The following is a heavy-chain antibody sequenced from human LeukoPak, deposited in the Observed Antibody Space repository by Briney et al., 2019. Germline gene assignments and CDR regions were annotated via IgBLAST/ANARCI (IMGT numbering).Heavy chain of an antibody. CDR2: IHHSGIT. V-gene: IGHV4-39*01. CDR3: ARLDYGDEFFDY. Sequence: SETLSLTCTVSGDSINSSDYYWTWIRQSPGKGLEWIGSIHHSGITYYNPSLKSRVTISVDTSKNQFSLKLNSVTAADTAVFYCARLDYGDEFFDYWGQGTLVTVSS. J-gene: IGHJ4*02. D-gene: IGHD4-17*01. CDR1: GDSINSSDYY.